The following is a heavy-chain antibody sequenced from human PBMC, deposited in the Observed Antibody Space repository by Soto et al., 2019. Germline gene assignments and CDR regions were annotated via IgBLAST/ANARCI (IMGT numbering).Heavy chain of an antibody. CDR3: ASTSSSWYGVNWFDP. CDR1: GGTFSSYA. Sequence: SVKVSCKASGGTFSSYAISWVRQAPGQGLEWVGGIIPIFGTANYAQKFQGRVTITADESTSTAYMELSSLRSEDTAVYYCASTSSSWYGVNWFDPWGQGTLVTVSS. D-gene: IGHD6-13*01. CDR2: IIPIFGTA. J-gene: IGHJ5*02. V-gene: IGHV1-69*13.